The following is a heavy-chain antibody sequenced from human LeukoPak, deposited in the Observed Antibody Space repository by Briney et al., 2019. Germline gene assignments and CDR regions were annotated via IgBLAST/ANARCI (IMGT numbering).Heavy chain of an antibody. CDR1: GGSISSSNYY. J-gene: IGHJ4*02. Sequence: PSETLSLTCTVSGGSISSSNYYWGWIRQPPGKGLEWIGSIYYSGSTYYNPSLKSRVTISVDTSKNQFSLKLGSVTAADTAVYFCARSCSGGNCYGAFDYWGQGTLLTVSS. CDR3: ARSCSGGNCYGAFDY. D-gene: IGHD2-15*01. CDR2: IYYSGST. V-gene: IGHV4-39*07.